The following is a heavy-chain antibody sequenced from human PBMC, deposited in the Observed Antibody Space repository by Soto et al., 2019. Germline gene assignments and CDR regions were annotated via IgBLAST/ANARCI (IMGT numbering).Heavy chain of an antibody. Sequence: SETLSLTCTVSGGSISSSSYYWGWIRHPPGKGLEWIGSIYYSGSTYYNPSLKSRVTISVDTSKNQFSLKLSSVTAADTAVYYCATQRGIGWYPYYYYYMDVWGKGTTVTVSS. CDR2: IYYSGST. V-gene: IGHV4-39*01. CDR1: GGSISSSSYY. D-gene: IGHD6-19*01. CDR3: ATQRGIGWYPYYYYYMDV. J-gene: IGHJ6*03.